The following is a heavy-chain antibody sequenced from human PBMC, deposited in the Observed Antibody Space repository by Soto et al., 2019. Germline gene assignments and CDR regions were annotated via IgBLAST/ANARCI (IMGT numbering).Heavy chain of an antibody. D-gene: IGHD3-22*01. CDR3: AKDLYYYDSSGYTGPYYYYGMDV. Sequence: GGSPRLSCAASGFTFSSYGMHWVRQAPGKGLEWVAVISYDGSNKYYADSVKGRFTISRDNSKNTLYLQMNSLRAEDTAVYYCAKDLYYYDSSGYTGPYYYYGMDVWGQGTTVTVSS. J-gene: IGHJ6*02. CDR2: ISYDGSNK. V-gene: IGHV3-30*18. CDR1: GFTFSSYG.